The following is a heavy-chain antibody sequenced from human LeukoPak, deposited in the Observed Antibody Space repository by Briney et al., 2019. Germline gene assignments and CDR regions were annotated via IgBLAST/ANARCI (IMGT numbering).Heavy chain of an antibody. CDR1: GGSISSGAYY. J-gene: IGHJ4*02. Sequence: SETLSLTCTVSGGSISSGAYYWNWIRQPAGKGLEWIGRIHIEGSTDYNPSLKSRLTISVDTSKNQFSLRLNSVTAADTAVYYCARTYCDSTTCYRFDYWGQGTLVTVSS. V-gene: IGHV4-61*02. CDR2: IHIEGST. D-gene: IGHD2-2*01. CDR3: ARTYCDSTTCYRFDY.